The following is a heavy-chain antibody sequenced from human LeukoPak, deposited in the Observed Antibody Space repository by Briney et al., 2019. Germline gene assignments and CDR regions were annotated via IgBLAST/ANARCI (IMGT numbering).Heavy chain of an antibody. J-gene: IGHJ4*02. CDR2: IIPILGIA. CDR1: GGTFSSYA. D-gene: IGHD1-1*01. Sequence: GASVKVSCKASGGTFSSYAISWVRQAPGQGLEWMGRIIPILGIANYAQKFQGRVTITADKSTSTAYMELSSLRSEDTAVYYCASSRELERALCDYWGQGTLVTVSS. V-gene: IGHV1-69*04. CDR3: ASSRELERALCDY.